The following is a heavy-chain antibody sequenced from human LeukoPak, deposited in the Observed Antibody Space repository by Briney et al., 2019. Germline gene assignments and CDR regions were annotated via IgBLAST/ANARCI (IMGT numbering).Heavy chain of an antibody. J-gene: IGHJ6*02. CDR3: ARDRDTVTTFGYYYYGMDV. V-gene: IGHV1-69*13. Sequence: ASVKVSCKASGGTFSSYAISWVRQAPGQGLEWMGGIIPIFGTANYAQKFQGRVTITADGSTSTAYMELSSLRSEDTAVYYCARDRDTVTTFGYYYYGMDVWGQGTTVTVSS. CDR1: GGTFSSYA. CDR2: IIPIFGTA. D-gene: IGHD4-17*01.